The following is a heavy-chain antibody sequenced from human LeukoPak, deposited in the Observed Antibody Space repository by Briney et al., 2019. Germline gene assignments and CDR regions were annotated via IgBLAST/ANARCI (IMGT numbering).Heavy chain of an antibody. Sequence: SGGSLRLSCAASGFTFSSCGMHWVRQAPGKGLEWVAVISYDGSNKYYADSVKGRFTISRDNSKNTLYLQMNSLRAEDTAVYYCAKVRFREYLYDYWGQGTLVTVSS. CDR3: AKVRFREYLYDY. CDR1: GFTFSSCG. CDR2: ISYDGSNK. D-gene: IGHD2/OR15-2a*01. V-gene: IGHV3-30*18. J-gene: IGHJ4*02.